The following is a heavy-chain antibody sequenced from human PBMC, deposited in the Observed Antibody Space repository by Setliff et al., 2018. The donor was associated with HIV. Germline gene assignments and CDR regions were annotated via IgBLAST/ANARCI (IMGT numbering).Heavy chain of an antibody. J-gene: IGHJ4*02. V-gene: IGHV4-59*11. D-gene: IGHD6-13*01. CDR3: ARLPDINSWPFDY. Sequence: SETLSLTCTVSGGSISSHYWSWIRQPPGKGLEWVGLIYYTGILTYNPSLSSRVTISVDTSKNQFSLSLSSVTAADTAVYYCARLPDINSWPFDYWARGTLVTVSS. CDR1: GGSISSHY. CDR2: IYYTGIL.